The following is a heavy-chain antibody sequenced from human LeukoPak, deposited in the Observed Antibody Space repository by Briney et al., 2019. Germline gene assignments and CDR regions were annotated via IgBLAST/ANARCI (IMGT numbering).Heavy chain of an antibody. V-gene: IGHV4-61*08. J-gene: IGHJ5*02. D-gene: IGHD3-10*01. CDR3: ARHGGSGSYYNWFDP. CDR1: GGSISSGGYY. CDR2: MYYSGST. Sequence: SETLSLTCTVSGGSISSGGYYWSWIRQPPGKGLEWIGYMYYSGSTNYNPSLKSRITISVDRSKNQSSLKLSSVTAADTAVYYCARHGGSGSYYNWFDPWGQGTLVTVSS.